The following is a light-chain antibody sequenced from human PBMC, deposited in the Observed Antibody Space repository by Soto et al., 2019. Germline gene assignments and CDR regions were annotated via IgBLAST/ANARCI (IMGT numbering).Light chain of an antibody. CDR1: SSDVGGYNY. Sequence: QSALTQPRSVSGSPGQSVTISCTGTSSDVGGYNYVSWYQQHPGKAPKLMIYDVSKRPSGAPDRFSGSKSGDTASLTISGLQAEDEADYYCCSYAGSYFSVVFGGGTKVTVL. V-gene: IGLV2-11*01. CDR3: CSYAGSYFSVV. J-gene: IGLJ2*01. CDR2: DVS.